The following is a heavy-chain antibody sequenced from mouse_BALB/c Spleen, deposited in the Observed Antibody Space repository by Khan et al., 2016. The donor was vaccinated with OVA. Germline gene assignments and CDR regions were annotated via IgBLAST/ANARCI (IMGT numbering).Heavy chain of an antibody. CDR2: INTNTGEP. J-gene: IGHJ2*01. V-gene: IGHV9-3*02. Sequence: QIQLVQSGPELKKPGETVKISCKASGYTFTNYGMNWVKQAPGKGLKWMGWINTNTGEPTYAEEFKGRFAFSLDTSASTAYLQINNLKNEDTATYFCARGTARFYYWGQGTTLTVSS. CDR3: ARGTARFYY. CDR1: GYTFTNYG. D-gene: IGHD1-2*01.